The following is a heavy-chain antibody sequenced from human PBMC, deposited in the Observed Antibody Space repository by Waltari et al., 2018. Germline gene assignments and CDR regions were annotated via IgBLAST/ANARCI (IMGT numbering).Heavy chain of an antibody. Sequence: EVQVLESGGGLVQPGGSLRLSCAASGFTFSSYAMSWVRQAPGKGLEWVSTINGGGGYTYYADSVRGRFTISRDNSKNTLYLQMNSLRAEDTAVYYCAKGRRTGGYSNGDHDFWGQGTLVTVSS. J-gene: IGHJ4*02. CDR2: INGGGGYT. CDR3: AKGRRTGGYSNGDHDF. D-gene: IGHD6-19*01. CDR1: GFTFSSYA. V-gene: IGHV3-23*01.